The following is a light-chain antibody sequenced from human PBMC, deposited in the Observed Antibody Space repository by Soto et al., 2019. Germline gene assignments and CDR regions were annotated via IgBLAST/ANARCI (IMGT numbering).Light chain of an antibody. Sequence: DIPMTQSPSTLSASVGDRVTITCRASQSISSWLAWYQQKPGKAPKLLIYDDTSLESGVPSRFSGSRSWTGLTLTISNLQFYRFGANYSHQYICYPVTFDPGANRELK. J-gene: IGKJ2*01. CDR2: DDT. CDR3: HQYICYPVT. CDR1: QSISSW. V-gene: IGKV1-5*01.